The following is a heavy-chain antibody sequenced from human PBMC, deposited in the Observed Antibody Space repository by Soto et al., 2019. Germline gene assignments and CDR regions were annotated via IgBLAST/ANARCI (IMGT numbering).Heavy chain of an antibody. CDR3: AGPLGYCSGGSCQRFDY. Sequence: PGGSLRLSCAASGFTFSSYAMSWVRQAPGKGLEWVSAISGSGGSTYYADSVKGRFTISRDNSKNTLYLQMNSLRAEDTAVYYCAGPLGYCSGGSCQRFDYWGQGTLVTVSS. J-gene: IGHJ4*02. D-gene: IGHD2-15*01. CDR2: ISGSGGST. V-gene: IGHV3-23*01. CDR1: GFTFSSYA.